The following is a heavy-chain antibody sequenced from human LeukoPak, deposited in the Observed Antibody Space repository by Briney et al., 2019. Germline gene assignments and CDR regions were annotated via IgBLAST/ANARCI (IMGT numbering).Heavy chain of an antibody. CDR3: ARETGSGYGYGMDV. D-gene: IGHD5-12*01. V-gene: IGHV4-59*01. Sequence: PSETLSLTCTVSGGSISTFYWSWIRQPPGKGLEWIGWIYYSGSTKYNPSLKSRVTISLDTSKNQFSLQLSSVTAADTAVYYCARETGSGYGYGMDVWGQGTTVTVSS. CDR2: IYYSGST. CDR1: GGSISTFY. J-gene: IGHJ6*02.